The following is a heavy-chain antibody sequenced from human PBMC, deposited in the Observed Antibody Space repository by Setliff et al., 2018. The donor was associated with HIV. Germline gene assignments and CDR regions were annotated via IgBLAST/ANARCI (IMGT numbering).Heavy chain of an antibody. CDR1: GGTFSAYA. CDR2: IIPVYHTT. J-gene: IGHJ5*02. CDR3: APDFGDNWFDP. D-gene: IGHD4-17*01. V-gene: IGHV1-69*06. Sequence: SVKVSCKASGGTFSAYAFSWVRQAPGQGLEWMGRIIPVYHTTDYAPQFQGRVTITADKSTSTVYMDLSNLRSDDTATYYCAPDFGDNWFDPWGQGTLVTVSS.